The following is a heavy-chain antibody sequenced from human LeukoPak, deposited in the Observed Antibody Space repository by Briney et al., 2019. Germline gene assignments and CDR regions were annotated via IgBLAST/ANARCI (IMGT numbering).Heavy chain of an antibody. D-gene: IGHD3-22*01. J-gene: IGHJ3*02. Sequence: GESLKISCKGSGYSFTSYWIGWVRQMPGKGLEWMGIIYPGDSDTRYSPSFQGQVTISADKSISTAYLQWSSLKASDTAMYYCARHASYYYDSSGYVDDAFDIWGQGTMVTVSS. CDR2: IYPGDSDT. V-gene: IGHV5-51*01. CDR3: ARHASYYYDSSGYVDDAFDI. CDR1: GYSFTSYW.